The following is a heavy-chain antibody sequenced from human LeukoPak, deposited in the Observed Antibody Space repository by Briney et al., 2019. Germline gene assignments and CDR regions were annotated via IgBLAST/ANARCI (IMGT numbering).Heavy chain of an antibody. CDR1: GGTFSSYA. D-gene: IGHD2-2*01. CDR3: ARARALYCSSTSCYAGSPKYGYYYYYVDV. CDR2: IIPIFGTA. J-gene: IGHJ6*03. V-gene: IGHV1-69*06. Sequence: GASVKVSCKASGGTFSSYAISWVRQAPGQGLEWMGGIIPIFGTANYAQKFQGRITITADKSTSTAYMELSSLRSEDTAVYYCARARALYCSSTSCYAGSPKYGYYYYYVDVWGKGTTVTVSS.